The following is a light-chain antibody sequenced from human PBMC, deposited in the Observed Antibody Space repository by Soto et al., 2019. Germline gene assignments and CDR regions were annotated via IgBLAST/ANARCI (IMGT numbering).Light chain of an antibody. CDR1: QVISNF. Sequence: DIQMTQSPSSLSASVGDRVTITCRARQVISNFLAWYQQKPGKVPKLLIRAASTLQSGVPSRFSGSGSGTDFALTISSLQPEDVATYYCQKYDSAPWTFGQGTKVEIK. CDR2: AAS. V-gene: IGKV1-27*01. J-gene: IGKJ1*01. CDR3: QKYDSAPWT.